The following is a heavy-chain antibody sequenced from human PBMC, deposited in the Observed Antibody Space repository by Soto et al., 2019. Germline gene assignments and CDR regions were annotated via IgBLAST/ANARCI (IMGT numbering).Heavy chain of an antibody. V-gene: IGHV4-4*02. CDR1: GGSISSNNW. Sequence: QVQLQESGPGLVKPSGTLSLTCAVSGGSISSNNWWSWVRQPPGKGLEWIGEIFHSGSTHYSPSLKSRVTISVDKSKTHFSLNLTSVTAAATAVYYCARVYSGRHSDSWGQGTLVTVSS. J-gene: IGHJ4*02. CDR3: ARVYSGRHSDS. D-gene: IGHD1-26*01. CDR2: IFHSGST.